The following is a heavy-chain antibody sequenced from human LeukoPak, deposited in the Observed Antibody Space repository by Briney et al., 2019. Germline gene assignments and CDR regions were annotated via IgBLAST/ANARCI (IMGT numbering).Heavy chain of an antibody. CDR3: ASRTFPYYYGSGSYYNDDY. J-gene: IGHJ4*02. D-gene: IGHD3-10*01. CDR1: GYTFTSYG. CDR2: IIPIFGTA. Sequence: ASVKVSCKASGYTFTSYGISWVRQAPGQGLEWMGGIIPIFGTANYAQKFQGRVTITADESTSTAYMELSSLRSEDTAVYYCASRTFPYYYGSGSYYNDDYWGQGTLVTVSS. V-gene: IGHV1-69*13.